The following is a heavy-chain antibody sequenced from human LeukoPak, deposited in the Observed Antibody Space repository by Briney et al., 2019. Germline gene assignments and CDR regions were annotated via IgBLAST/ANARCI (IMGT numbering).Heavy chain of an antibody. D-gene: IGHD3-16*01. CDR1: GFTFSTYV. Sequence: SGGSLRLSCSVSGFTFSTYVMHWVRQAPGKGLEYVSAISSNGDNTYYADSVKGRFTISRDNSKNTLYLQMSSLRPDDTAVYFCVRGTGYWGQGTLVTVPS. CDR2: ISSNGDNT. J-gene: IGHJ4*02. CDR3: VRGTGY. V-gene: IGHV3-64D*06.